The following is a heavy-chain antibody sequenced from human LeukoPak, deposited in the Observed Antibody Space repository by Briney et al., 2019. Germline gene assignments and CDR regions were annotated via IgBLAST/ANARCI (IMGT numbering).Heavy chain of an antibody. J-gene: IGHJ4*02. D-gene: IGHD6-6*01. CDR3: ARDRQLVGLSPSTNDY. Sequence: GASVKVSCKASGYTFTGYYMHWVRQAPGQGLEWMGWINPNSGGTNYAQKFQGRVTMTRDTFISTAYMELSRLRSDDTAVYYCARDRQLVGLSPSTNDYWGQGTLVTVSS. V-gene: IGHV1-2*02. CDR1: GYTFTGYY. CDR2: INPNSGGT.